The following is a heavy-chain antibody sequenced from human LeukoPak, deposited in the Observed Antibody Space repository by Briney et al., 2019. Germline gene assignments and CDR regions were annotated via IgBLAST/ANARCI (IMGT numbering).Heavy chain of an antibody. Sequence: GGSLRLSCVASGFTFSTSGMHWVRQSPGKGLDWVAFIRNDGNKKNYAESVKGRFTISRDNSKNTLFLQMNSLRVDDTAVYYCATYRQVLLPFESWGQGTLVTVSS. J-gene: IGHJ4*02. V-gene: IGHV3-30*02. CDR2: IRNDGNKK. D-gene: IGHD2-8*02. CDR3: ATYRQVLLPFES. CDR1: GFTFSTSG.